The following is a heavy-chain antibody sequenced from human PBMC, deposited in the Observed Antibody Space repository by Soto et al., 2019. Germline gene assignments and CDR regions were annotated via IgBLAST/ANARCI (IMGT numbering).Heavy chain of an antibody. CDR1: GFTFSNAW. Sequence: AGGSLRLSCAASGFTFSNAWMNWVRQAPGKGLEWVGRIKSKTDGGTTDYAAPVKGRFTISRDDSKNTLYLQMNSLKTEDTAVYYCTTDSPEDPIPRDYGGVWFDYWGQGTLVTVSS. D-gene: IGHD3-16*01. CDR2: IKSKTDGGTT. V-gene: IGHV3-15*07. J-gene: IGHJ4*02. CDR3: TTDSPEDPIPRDYGGVWFDY.